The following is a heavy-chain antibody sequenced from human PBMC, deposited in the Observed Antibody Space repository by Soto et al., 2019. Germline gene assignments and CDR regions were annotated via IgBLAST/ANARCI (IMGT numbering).Heavy chain of an antibody. V-gene: IGHV3-23*01. CDR1: GFTFINHA. Sequence: EVQLLESGGALVQPGGSLRLSCAGSGFTFINHAMNWVRQAPGKGLEWVSSISGGGDAAFFPDSVRGRFTISRDNSKNTVTLQMNSLGVDDTAVYYCARKILGSTSRPNYWYFDLWGRGTLVTVSS. J-gene: IGHJ2*01. CDR3: ARKILGSTSRPNYWYFDL. D-gene: IGHD2-2*01. CDR2: ISGGGDAA.